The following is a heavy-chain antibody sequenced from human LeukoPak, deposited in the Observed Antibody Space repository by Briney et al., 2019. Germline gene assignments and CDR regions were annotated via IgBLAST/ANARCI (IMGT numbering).Heavy chain of an antibody. V-gene: IGHV4-4*02. D-gene: IGHD3-10*01. Sequence: PSETLSLTCAVSGGSISSGNWWSWVRQPPGKGLEWIGEIYHSGSTNYNPSLKSRVTISVDKSKNQFSLKPSSVTAADTAVYYCARVEITMVRGNIQDEAYYFDYWGQGTLVTVSS. CDR3: ARVEITMVRGNIQDEAYYFDY. CDR1: GGSISSGNW. J-gene: IGHJ4*02. CDR2: IYHSGST.